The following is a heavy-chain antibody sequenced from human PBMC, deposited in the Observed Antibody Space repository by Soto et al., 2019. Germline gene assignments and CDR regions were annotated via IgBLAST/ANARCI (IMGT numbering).Heavy chain of an antibody. CDR2: IYYSGST. CDR1: GGSISSGDYY. CDR3: ARGGDKCSGGSCYALIWFDP. D-gene: IGHD2-15*01. V-gene: IGHV4-30-4*01. J-gene: IGHJ5*02. Sequence: SETLSLTCTVSGGSISSGDYYWSWIRQPPGKGLEWIGYIYYSGSTYYNPSLKSRVTISVDTSKNQFSLKLSSVTAADTAVYYCARGGDKCSGGSCYALIWFDPWGQGTLVTVSS.